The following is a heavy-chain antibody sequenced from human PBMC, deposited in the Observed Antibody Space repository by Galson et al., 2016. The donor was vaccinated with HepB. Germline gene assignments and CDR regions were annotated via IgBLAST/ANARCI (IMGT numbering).Heavy chain of an antibody. V-gene: IGHV1-3*01. J-gene: IGHJ6*02. CDR3: ARNYYHSGSDGRGMDV. Sequence: SVKVSCKASGYTFTNYAMHWARQAPGQRLEWLGWINAGNGNTKSSQHFQGRVTITRDTSASTAYMELGSLRSEDTAVYYCARNYYHSGSDGRGMDVWGQGTTVTVSS. D-gene: IGHD3-10*01. CDR2: INAGNGNT. CDR1: GYTFTNYA.